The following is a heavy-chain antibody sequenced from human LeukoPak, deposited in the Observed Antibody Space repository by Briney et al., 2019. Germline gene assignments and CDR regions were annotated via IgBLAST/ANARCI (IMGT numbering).Heavy chain of an antibody. J-gene: IGHJ6*02. Sequence: ASVKVSCKASGYTFTGYYMHWVRQAPGQGLEWMGWINPNSGGTNYAQKLQGRVTMTTDTSTSTAYMELRSLRSDDTAVYYCARGPSGYGQHYYYYYGMDVWGQGTTVTVSS. CDR2: INPNSGGT. CDR3: ARGPSGYGQHYYYYYGMDV. V-gene: IGHV1-2*02. CDR1: GYTFTGYY. D-gene: IGHD5-12*01.